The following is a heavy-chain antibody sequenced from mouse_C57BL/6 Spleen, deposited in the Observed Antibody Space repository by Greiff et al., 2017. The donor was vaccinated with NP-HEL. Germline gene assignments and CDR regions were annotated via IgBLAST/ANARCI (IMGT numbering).Heavy chain of an antibody. CDR3: ARSYSNQGFAY. J-gene: IGHJ3*01. CDR2: INPSSGYT. Sequence: QVHVKQSGAELAKPGASVKLSCKASGYTFTSYWMHWVKQRPGQGLEWIGYINPSSGYTKYNQKFKDKATLTADKSSSTAYMQLSSLTYEDSAVYYCARSYSNQGFAYWGQGTLVTVSA. V-gene: IGHV1-7*01. D-gene: IGHD2-5*01. CDR1: GYTFTSYW.